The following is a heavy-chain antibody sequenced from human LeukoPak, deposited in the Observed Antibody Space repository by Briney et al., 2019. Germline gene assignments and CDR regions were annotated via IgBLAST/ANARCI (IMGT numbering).Heavy chain of an antibody. Sequence: GGSLRLSCAASGFTFGIYAMSWVRQAPGKGLVWVSRINSDGINTSYADSVKGRFTISRDNAKNTLNLQMNSLRAEDTAVYYCARDLGQYYDTSDNWFDPWGQGTLVTVSS. V-gene: IGHV3-74*01. CDR2: INSDGINT. J-gene: IGHJ5*02. D-gene: IGHD3-22*01. CDR1: GFTFGIYA. CDR3: ARDLGQYYDTSDNWFDP.